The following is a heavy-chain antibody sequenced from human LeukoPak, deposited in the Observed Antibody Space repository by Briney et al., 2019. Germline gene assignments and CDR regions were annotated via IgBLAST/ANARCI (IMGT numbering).Heavy chain of an antibody. Sequence: KPSETLSLTCAVYGGSISSYYWSWIRQPPGKGLEWIGYIYYSGSTNYNPSLKSRVTISVDTSKNQFSLKLSSVTAADTAVYYCARAGCSSTSCYKVKVLYYMDVWGKGTTVTVSS. D-gene: IGHD2-2*02. CDR1: GGSISSYY. CDR2: IYYSGST. CDR3: ARAGCSSTSCYKVKVLYYMDV. J-gene: IGHJ6*03. V-gene: IGHV4-59*01.